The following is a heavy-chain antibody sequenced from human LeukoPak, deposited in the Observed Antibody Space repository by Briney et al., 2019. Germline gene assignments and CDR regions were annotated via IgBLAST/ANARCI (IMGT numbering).Heavy chain of an antibody. Sequence: PADTLSLPCTPSGRSDHSGSYYGRWIPQPPGRVLEWIWYSYYSGSTNYNTSLKSRVCISVDTSKNKFSLKLSSVNAADTAVYYCATVDIAMVTFDYWGQGTLVTVSS. CDR1: GRSDHSGSYY. CDR3: ATVDIAMVTFDY. D-gene: IGHD5-18*01. J-gene: IGHJ4*02. CDR2: SYYSGST. V-gene: IGHV4-61*01.